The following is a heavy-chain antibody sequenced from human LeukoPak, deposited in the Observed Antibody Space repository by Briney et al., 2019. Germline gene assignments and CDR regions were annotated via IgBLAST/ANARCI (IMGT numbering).Heavy chain of an antibody. Sequence: ASVKVSCKASGYTFTGYYMHWVRQAPGQGLEWMGWINPNSGGTNYAQKFQGRVTMTRDTSISTAYMELSSLRSEDTAVYYCARDSDDISGFDYWGQGTLVTVSS. CDR3: ARDSDDISGFDY. CDR1: GYTFTGYY. D-gene: IGHD3-9*01. J-gene: IGHJ4*02. CDR2: INPNSGGT. V-gene: IGHV1-2*02.